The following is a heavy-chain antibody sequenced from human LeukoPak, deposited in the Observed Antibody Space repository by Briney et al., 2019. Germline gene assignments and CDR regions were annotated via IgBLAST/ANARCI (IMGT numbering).Heavy chain of an antibody. CDR2: IYPGDSDT. V-gene: IGHV5-51*01. CDR1: GYSFTSYW. D-gene: IGHD6-13*01. J-gene: IGHJ4*02. CDR3: ASSEYSSSWYSYYPLAGPIDY. Sequence: GESLKISCKGSGYSFTSYWIGWVRQMPGKGQEWMGIIYPGDSDTRYSPSFQGQVTISADKSISTAYLQWSSLKASDTAMYYCASSEYSSSWYSYYPLAGPIDYWGQGTLVTVSS.